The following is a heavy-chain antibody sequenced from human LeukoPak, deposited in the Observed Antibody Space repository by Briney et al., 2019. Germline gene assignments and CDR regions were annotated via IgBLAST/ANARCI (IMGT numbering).Heavy chain of an antibody. CDR1: GDSISSSSYY. J-gene: IGHJ4*02. D-gene: IGHD3-3*01. CDR3: ARLNDFWSGYYHGVFDY. V-gene: IGHV4-39*01. CDR2: IYDSGST. Sequence: PSETLSLTCTVSGDSISSSSYYWGWVRHPPGNGLEWVGNIYDSGSTYYNPSLKSRVTISVDTAKNQFSLKLSSVTAADTAVYYCARLNDFWSGYYHGVFDYWGQGTLVTVSS.